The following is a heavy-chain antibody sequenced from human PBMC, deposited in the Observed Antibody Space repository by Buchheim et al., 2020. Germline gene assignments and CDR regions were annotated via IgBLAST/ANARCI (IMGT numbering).Heavy chain of an antibody. CDR3: ASGYSPLFPGYYFDY. J-gene: IGHJ4*02. V-gene: IGHV3-33*01. D-gene: IGHD5-18*01. Sequence: QVQLVESGGGVVQPGRSLRLSCAASGFTFSSYGMHWVRQAPGKGLEWVAVIWYDGSNKYYADSVKGRFTISRDNSKNTLYLQMNSLRAEYTAVYYCASGYSPLFPGYYFDYWGQGTLGTVSS. CDR1: GFTFSSYG. CDR2: IWYDGSNK.